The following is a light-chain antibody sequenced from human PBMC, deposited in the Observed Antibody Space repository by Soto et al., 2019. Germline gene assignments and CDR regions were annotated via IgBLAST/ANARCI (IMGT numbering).Light chain of an antibody. Sequence: EIVLTQSPATLSLSPGERATLSCRASQSVSSYLAWYQQKPGQAPRLLIYDASNRATGIPARFSGSGSGTDFTLTISSLVSEDFAVYYCQQRSNRALTFGAGTKVDI. CDR2: DAS. CDR1: QSVSSY. J-gene: IGKJ4*01. CDR3: QQRSNRALT. V-gene: IGKV3-11*01.